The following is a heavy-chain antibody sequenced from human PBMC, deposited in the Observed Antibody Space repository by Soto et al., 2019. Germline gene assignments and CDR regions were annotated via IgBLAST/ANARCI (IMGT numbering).Heavy chain of an antibody. CDR1: EGTFNSYA. J-gene: IGHJ4*02. D-gene: IGHD6-13*01. V-gene: IGHV1-69*01. CDR2: IIPYYNTL. CDR3: ASGASRWYPYFFDS. Sequence: QAQVVQSGAEVRKPGSSVKLSCKASEGTFNSYAIAWVRQAPGQGLEWMGGIIPYYNTLHYAQKFQDRVTITSDDSTYTVYVKLGSLSSDDTAFDFCASGASRWYPYFFDSWAQGSLVTVSS.